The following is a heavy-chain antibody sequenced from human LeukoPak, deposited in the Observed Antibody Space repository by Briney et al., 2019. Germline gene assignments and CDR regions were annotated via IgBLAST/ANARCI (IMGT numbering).Heavy chain of an antibody. CDR2: INSDGSST. CDR1: GFTFSSYW. V-gene: IGHV3-74*01. D-gene: IGHD3-9*01. Sequence: PGGSLRLSCAASGFTFSSYWMHWVRHAPGKGLVWVSRINSDGSSTSYADSVKGRFTISRDNAKNTLYLQMNSLRAEDTAVYYCARDLEYYDILTGYYRDAFDIWGQGTMVTVSS. J-gene: IGHJ3*02. CDR3: ARDLEYYDILTGYYRDAFDI.